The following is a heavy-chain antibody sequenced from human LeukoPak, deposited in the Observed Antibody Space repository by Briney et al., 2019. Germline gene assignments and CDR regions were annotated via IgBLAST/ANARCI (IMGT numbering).Heavy chain of an antibody. CDR2: ISSSSSYR. Sequence: GGSLRLSCAASGFTFSSYSMNWVRQAPGKGLEWVSSISSSSSYRYYADSVEGRFAISRDNAKNSLYLQMNSLRAEDTAVYYCARKCVSGWCFDYWGQGTLVTVSS. CDR1: GFTFSSYS. J-gene: IGHJ4*02. D-gene: IGHD6-19*01. V-gene: IGHV3-21*01. CDR3: ARKCVSGWCFDY.